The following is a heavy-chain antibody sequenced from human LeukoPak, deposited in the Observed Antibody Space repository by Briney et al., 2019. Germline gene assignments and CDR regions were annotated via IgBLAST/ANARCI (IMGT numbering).Heavy chain of an antibody. CDR3: ARVDTALGDAFDI. Sequence: ASVKVSCKASGYSFPTHAIAWVRQAPGEGLEWMGGISAYNDHPNYAQKFQDRVTMTTDTSTNTVYMELRSLTSDDTALYFCARVDTALGDAFDIWGQGTMVTVSS. V-gene: IGHV1-18*01. J-gene: IGHJ3*02. D-gene: IGHD5-18*01. CDR2: ISAYNDHP. CDR1: GYSFPTHA.